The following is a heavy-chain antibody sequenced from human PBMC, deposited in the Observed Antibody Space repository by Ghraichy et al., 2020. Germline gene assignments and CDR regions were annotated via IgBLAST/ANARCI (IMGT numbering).Heavy chain of an antibody. CDR1: GGSISGGGNS. D-gene: IGHD2-2*01. Sequence: SETLSLTCAVSGGSISGGGNSWSWIRQSQGKGLEWIGYIYPSGITNYNPSLNNRVTMSIDTSKNHFSLKLTSVTAADTAVYYCARDTIIGFAMDVWGQGTTVTVSS. CDR2: IYPSGIT. V-gene: IGHV4-30-2*06. CDR3: ARDTIIGFAMDV. J-gene: IGHJ6*02.